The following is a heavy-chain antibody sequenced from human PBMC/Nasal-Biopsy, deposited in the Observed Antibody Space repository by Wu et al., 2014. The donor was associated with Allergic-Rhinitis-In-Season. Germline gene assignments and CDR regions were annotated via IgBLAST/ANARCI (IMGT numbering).Heavy chain of an antibody. D-gene: IGHD6-6*01. CDR3: VSSRSSNLFDS. J-gene: IGHJ4*02. V-gene: IGHV3-23*01. Sequence: LRLSCAASGFTLSSSAMSLVRQAPGKGLEWVSGISGSAGGTYYADSLKGRFIISRDNAKNTVYLEMNSLTPEDTGVYYCVSSRSSNLFDSWGQGTLVTVSS. CDR2: ISGSAGGT. CDR1: GFTLSSSA.